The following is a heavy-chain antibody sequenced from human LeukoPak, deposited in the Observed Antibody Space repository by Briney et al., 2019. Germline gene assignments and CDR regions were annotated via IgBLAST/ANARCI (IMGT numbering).Heavy chain of an antibody. Sequence: PSGTLSLTCAVSGGSISSSNWWSWVRQPPGKGLEWIGSIYFSGNTYYNPSLKTRVTISIDTSKNQFSLKLTSVTAADTAIFYYASGYFVHTFDFWGQGTLGTVSS. CDR2: IYFSGNT. J-gene: IGHJ4*02. V-gene: IGHV4-4*02. D-gene: IGHD2-2*03. CDR1: GGSISSSNW. CDR3: ASGYFVHTFDF.